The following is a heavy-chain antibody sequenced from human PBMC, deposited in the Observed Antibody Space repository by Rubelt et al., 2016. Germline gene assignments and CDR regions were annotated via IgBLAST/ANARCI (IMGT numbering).Heavy chain of an antibody. CDR3: ATGYSSGWYVAY. CDR1: GYTLTELS. Sequence: QVQLVLSGAEVKKPGASVKVSCKVSGYTLTELSMHWVRQAPGKGIEWMGWLNAGNGNTKYSQKLQGSVTISRQTSASTGYMGLISLRTEDTAIYYCATGYSSGWYVAYWGQGTLVTVSS. D-gene: IGHD6-19*01. V-gene: IGHV1-3*01. CDR2: LNAGNGNT. J-gene: IGHJ4*02.